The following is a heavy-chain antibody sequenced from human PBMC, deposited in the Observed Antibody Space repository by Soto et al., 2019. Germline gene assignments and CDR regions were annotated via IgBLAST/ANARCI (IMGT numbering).Heavy chain of an antibody. V-gene: IGHV3-21*01. J-gene: IGHJ5*02. D-gene: IGHD3-3*01. Sequence: GGSLRLSCAASGFTFSSYSMNWVRQAPGKGLEWVSSISSSSSYIYYADSVKGRFTISRDNAKNSLYLQMNSQRAEDTAVYYCARDRHEMTDYDFWSGYYPTRVFDPWGQGTLVTVSS. CDR1: GFTFSSYS. CDR3: ARDRHEMTDYDFWSGYYPTRVFDP. CDR2: ISSSSSYI.